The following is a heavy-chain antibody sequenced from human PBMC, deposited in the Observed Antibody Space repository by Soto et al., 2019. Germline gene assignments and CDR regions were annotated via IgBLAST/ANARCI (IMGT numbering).Heavy chain of an antibody. Sequence: PGGSLRLSCAASGFTFGIYAMSWVRQAPGKGPEWVSGISGSGGSRYYADSVKGRFTVSRDNSKNTLYLQMNSLRPEDTALYYCAKATSATCTGSICYSFDYWGQGTLVTVSS. V-gene: IGHV3-23*01. D-gene: IGHD2-21*01. J-gene: IGHJ4*02. CDR3: AKATSATCTGSICYSFDY. CDR1: GFTFGIYA. CDR2: ISGSGGSR.